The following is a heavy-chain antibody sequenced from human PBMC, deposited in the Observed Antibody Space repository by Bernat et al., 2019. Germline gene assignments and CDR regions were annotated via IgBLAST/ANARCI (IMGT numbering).Heavy chain of an antibody. CDR1: GFTFSDHY. Sequence: EVQLVESGGGLVQPGGSLRLSCAASGFTFSDHYMDWVRQAPGKGLEWVGRTRNKANSYTTEYAASVKGRFTISRDDSKNSLYLQMNSLKTEDTAVYYCARERPAVALDYWGQGTLVTVSS. V-gene: IGHV3-72*01. CDR2: TRNKANSYTT. CDR3: ARERPAVALDY. J-gene: IGHJ4*02. D-gene: IGHD6-19*01.